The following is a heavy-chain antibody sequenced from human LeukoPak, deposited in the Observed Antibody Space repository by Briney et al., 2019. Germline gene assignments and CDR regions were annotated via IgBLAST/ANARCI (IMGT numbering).Heavy chain of an antibody. CDR2: LFHTGNT. J-gene: IGHJ4*02. D-gene: IGHD6-19*01. Sequence: SETLSLTCGVSGYSISSGYYWGWIRQPPGRGREWIGSLFHTGNTYYNPSLKRRVTMSVDTSKNQFSLKLSSVTAADTAVYYCARDGGVAVSGPPGYWGQGTLVTVSS. CDR3: ARDGGVAVSGPPGY. CDR1: GYSISSGYY. V-gene: IGHV4-38-2*02.